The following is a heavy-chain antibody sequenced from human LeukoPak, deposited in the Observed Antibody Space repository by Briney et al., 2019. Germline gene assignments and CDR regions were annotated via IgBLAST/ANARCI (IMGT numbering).Heavy chain of an antibody. V-gene: IGHV1-69*01. J-gene: IGHJ6*02. CDR1: GGIFSSYA. CDR3: ARRFRRYCSGGSCYYYYGMDV. CDR2: IIPIFGTA. D-gene: IGHD2-15*01. Sequence: GASVKVSCKASGGIFSSYAISWVRQAPGQGLEWMGGIIPIFGTANYAQKFQGRVTITADESTSTAYMELSSLRSEDTAVYYCARRFRRYCSGGSCYYYYGMDVWGQGTTVTVSS.